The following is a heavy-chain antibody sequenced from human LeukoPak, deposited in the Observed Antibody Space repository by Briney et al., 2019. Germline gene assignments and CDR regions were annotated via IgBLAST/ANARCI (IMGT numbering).Heavy chain of an antibody. CDR3: AKRPSDYGDYVSYFDY. V-gene: IGHV3-30*18. CDR2: ISDDGRSK. J-gene: IGHJ4*02. Sequence: GGSLRLSCAATGFSFISYGMHWVRQAPGKGLEWVGVISDDGRSKDYADSVKGRFTISRDNSKDTLYLQMNSLRDEDTAVYYCAKRPSDYGDYVSYFDYWGQGTLVTVSS. D-gene: IGHD4-17*01. CDR1: GFSFISYG.